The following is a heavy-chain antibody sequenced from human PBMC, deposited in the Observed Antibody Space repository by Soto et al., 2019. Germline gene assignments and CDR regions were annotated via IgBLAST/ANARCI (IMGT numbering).Heavy chain of an antibody. V-gene: IGHV2-5*02. CDR1: GFSLSTNEEG. CDR3: VHRRLQIFDI. Sequence: SGPTLVNPTQTLTLTCTFSGFSLSTNEEGVGWIRQPPGKALEWLALVFWDDDKRYSPSLKSRLTITKDTSKNQVVLKMTNMEPLDTATYYCVHRRLQIFDIWGQGALVTSPQ. D-gene: IGHD4-4*01. CDR2: VFWDDDK. J-gene: IGHJ4*02.